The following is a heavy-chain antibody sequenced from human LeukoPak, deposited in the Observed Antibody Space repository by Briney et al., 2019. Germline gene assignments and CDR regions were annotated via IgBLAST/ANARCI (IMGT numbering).Heavy chain of an antibody. V-gene: IGHV4-61*01. CDR3: ARAGLWQSNWFDP. Sequence: PSETLSLTCTVSGGSISSSSYYWSWIRQPPGKGLEWIGYIYYSGSTNYNPSLKSRVTISVDTSKNQFSLKLSSVTAADTAVYYCARAGLWQSNWFDPWGQGTLVTVSS. CDR2: IYYSGST. J-gene: IGHJ5*02. CDR1: GGSISSSSYY. D-gene: IGHD4/OR15-4a*01.